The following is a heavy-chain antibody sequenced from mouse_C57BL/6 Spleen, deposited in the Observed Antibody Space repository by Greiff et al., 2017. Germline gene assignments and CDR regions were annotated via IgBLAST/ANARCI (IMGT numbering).Heavy chain of an antibody. CDR1: GYTFTSYW. CDR2: IDPSDSYT. D-gene: IGHD2-4*01. V-gene: IGHV1-69*01. J-gene: IGHJ4*01. CDR3: ARGRLRPDMDY. Sequence: QVQLQQPGAELVMPGASVKLSCKASGYTFTSYWMHWVKQRPGQGLEWIGEIDPSDSYTNYNQKFKGKSTLTVDKSSSTAYMQLSSLTSEDAAVYYCARGRLRPDMDYWGQGTSVTVSS.